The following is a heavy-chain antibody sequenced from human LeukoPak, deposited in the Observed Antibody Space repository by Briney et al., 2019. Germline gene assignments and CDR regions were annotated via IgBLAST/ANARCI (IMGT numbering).Heavy chain of an antibody. Sequence: GGSLRLSCAASGFTFSGSAMHWVRQAPGKGLEWVAFIRYDGSTKHYADSVKGRFTFSRDNSKNTLYLQMNSLRAEDTAVYYCAELGITMIGGVWGKGTTVTISS. CDR2: IRYDGSTK. J-gene: IGHJ6*04. CDR3: AELGITMIGGV. V-gene: IGHV3-30*02. D-gene: IGHD3-10*02. CDR1: GFTFSGSA.